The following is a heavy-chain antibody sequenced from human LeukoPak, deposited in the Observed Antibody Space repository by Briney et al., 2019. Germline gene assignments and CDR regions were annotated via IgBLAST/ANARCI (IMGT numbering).Heavy chain of an antibody. V-gene: IGHV3-7*01. J-gene: IGHJ3*01. Sequence: GGSLRLSCAASGFTLSSYLMSWDRQAPGRGLEWVANINKDGSEETYLDSVKGRFTVSRDNAKNSLFLQMNSLRGDDTAVYYCARSNPNRNALDLWGQGTMVTISS. D-gene: IGHD1-14*01. CDR1: GFTLSSYL. CDR3: ARSNPNRNALDL. CDR2: INKDGSEE.